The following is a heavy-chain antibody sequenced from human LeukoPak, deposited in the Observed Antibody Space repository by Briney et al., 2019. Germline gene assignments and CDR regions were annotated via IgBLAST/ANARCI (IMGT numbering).Heavy chain of an antibody. CDR3: AINSSNSRGGY. CDR2: INPNSGGT. CDR1: GYTFTSYY. V-gene: IGHV1-2*06. J-gene: IGHJ4*02. D-gene: IGHD4-11*01. Sequence: ASVKVSCKASGYTFTSYYMHWVRQAPGQGLEWMGRINPNSGGTDYAQKFQGRVTMTRGTSISTAYMELGRLRSDDTAVYYCAINSSNSRGGYWGQGTMVTVSS.